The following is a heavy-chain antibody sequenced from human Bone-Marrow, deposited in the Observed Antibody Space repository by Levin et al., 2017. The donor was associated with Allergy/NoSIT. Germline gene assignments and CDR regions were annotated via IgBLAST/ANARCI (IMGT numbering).Heavy chain of an antibody. D-gene: IGHD3-22*01. CDR2: INHSGST. CDR1: GGSFSGYY. Sequence: SCAVYGGSFSGYYWSWIRQPPGKGLEWIGEINHSGSTNYNPSLKSRVTISVDTSKNQFSLKLSSVTAADTAVYYCARWDYDSSGYATSDGYYYYGMDVWGQGTTVTVSS. CDR3: ARWDYDSSGYATSDGYYYYGMDV. V-gene: IGHV4-34*01. J-gene: IGHJ6*02.